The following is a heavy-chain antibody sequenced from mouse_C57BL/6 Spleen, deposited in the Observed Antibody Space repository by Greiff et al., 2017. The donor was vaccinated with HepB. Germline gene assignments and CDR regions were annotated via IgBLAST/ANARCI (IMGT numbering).Heavy chain of an antibody. Sequence: QVQLQQPGAELVKPGASVKLSCKASGYTFTSYWMQWVKQRPGQGLEWIGEIDPSDSYTNYNQKFKGKATLTVDTSSSTAYMQLSSLTSEDSAVYYCARERDDYDGSAMDYWGQGTSVTVSS. D-gene: IGHD2-4*01. V-gene: IGHV1-50*01. J-gene: IGHJ4*01. CDR3: ARERDDYDGSAMDY. CDR2: IDPSDSYT. CDR1: GYTFTSYW.